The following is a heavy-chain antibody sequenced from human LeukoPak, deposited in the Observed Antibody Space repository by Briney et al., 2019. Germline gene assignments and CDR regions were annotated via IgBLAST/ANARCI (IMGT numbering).Heavy chain of an antibody. D-gene: IGHD3-10*01. J-gene: IGHJ5*02. CDR2: IYYSGST. CDR1: GGSISSYY. CDR3: ARRLLCFGGAFGFDP. Sequence: NPSETLSLTCTVSGGSISSYYWSWIRQPPGKGLEWIGYIYYSGSTNYNPSLKSRVTISVDTSKNQFSLKLSSVTAADTAVYYCARRLLCFGGAFGFDPWGQGTLVTVSS. V-gene: IGHV4-59*01.